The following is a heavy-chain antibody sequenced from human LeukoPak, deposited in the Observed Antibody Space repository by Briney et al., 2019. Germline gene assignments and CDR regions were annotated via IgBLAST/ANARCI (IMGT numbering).Heavy chain of an antibody. CDR1: GFTFTSYG. Sequence: GGSLRLSCAASGFTFTSYGMHWGREAPGKGLEWVAVISYDGSNTSYAHSLKGRFTISRDNSKNTLYLQMNSLRAEYTAVYYCAKASAFDIWGQGTMVTVSS. V-gene: IGHV3-30*18. CDR3: AKASAFDI. J-gene: IGHJ3*02. CDR2: ISYDGSNT.